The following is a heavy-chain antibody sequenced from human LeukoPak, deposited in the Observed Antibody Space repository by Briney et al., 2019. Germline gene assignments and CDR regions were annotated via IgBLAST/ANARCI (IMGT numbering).Heavy chain of an antibody. Sequence: GGSLRLSCAASRFTLSSYGIHWVRQAPGKGLQWVAAISDDGGNKYYSDSMKGRFTISRDNSQNLVYLQMNSLRTKDTAVYYCAIIGAAGGTTSAKKFDDWGQGTLVTVSS. CDR2: ISDDGGNK. CDR1: RFTLSSYG. CDR3: AIIGAAGGTTSAKKFDD. D-gene: IGHD1-14*01. J-gene: IGHJ4*02. V-gene: IGHV3-30*03.